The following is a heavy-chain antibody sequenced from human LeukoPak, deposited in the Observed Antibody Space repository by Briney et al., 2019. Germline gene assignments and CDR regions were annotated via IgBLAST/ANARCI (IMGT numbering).Heavy chain of an antibody. J-gene: IGHJ4*02. CDR1: GGSINSYY. CDR2: IYYSGST. D-gene: IGHD1-26*01. V-gene: IGHV4-59*08. Sequence: SETLSLTCTVSGGSINSYYWSWIRQPPGKGLEWIGDIYYSGSTNYNPSLKSRVTISVGTSKNQFSLRLSSVTAADTAVYYSARLASGSYGPLTPFDYWGQGTLVTVSS. CDR3: ARLASGSYGPLTPFDY.